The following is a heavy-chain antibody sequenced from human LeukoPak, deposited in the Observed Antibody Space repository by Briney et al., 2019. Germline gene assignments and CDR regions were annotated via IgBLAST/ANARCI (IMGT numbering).Heavy chain of an antibody. D-gene: IGHD3-22*01. V-gene: IGHV3-21*01. CDR2: ISSSSSYI. CDR3: ARDDDYYDLYYFDY. CDR1: GFTFDDYA. Sequence: GGSLRLSCAASGFTFDDYAMHWVRQAPGKGLEWVSSISSSSSYIYYADSVKGRFTISRDNAKNSLYLQMNSLRAEDTAVYYCARDDDYYDLYYFDYWGQGTLVTVSS. J-gene: IGHJ4*02.